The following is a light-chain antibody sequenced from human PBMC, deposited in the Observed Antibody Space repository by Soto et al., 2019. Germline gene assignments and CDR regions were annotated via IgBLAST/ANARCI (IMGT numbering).Light chain of an antibody. Sequence: EIVMKQSPATLSVTRGERASISCRASHSVSSNLAWYQQKPGQAPRLLIYDTSTRATGVPTRFSGSRSGAEFTLTINSLQSEDFAVYYCQPYNNWPLTFGGGTNV. CDR2: DTS. CDR1: HSVSSN. J-gene: IGKJ4*01. CDR3: QPYNNWPLT. V-gene: IGKV3-15*01.